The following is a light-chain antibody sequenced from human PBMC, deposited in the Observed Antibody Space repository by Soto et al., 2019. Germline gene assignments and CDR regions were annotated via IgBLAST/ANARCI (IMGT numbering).Light chain of an antibody. V-gene: IGLV7-46*01. J-gene: IGLJ1*01. CDR2: DTS. Sequence: QAVVTQEPSLTVSPGGTVTLTCGSSTGAVTSGHYPYWFQQKPGQAPRTLISDTSNKHSWTPARFSGSLLGGKAALTLSGAQPEDEAEYYCLLSYSDALDVFGTGTKLTVL. CDR3: LLSYSDALDV. CDR1: TGAVTSGHY.